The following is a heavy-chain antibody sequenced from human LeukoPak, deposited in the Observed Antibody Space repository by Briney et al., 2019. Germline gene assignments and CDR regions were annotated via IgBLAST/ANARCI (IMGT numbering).Heavy chain of an antibody. V-gene: IGHV1-2*02. Sequence: ASVKVSCKASGYTFTNYGISWVRQAPGQGFEWMGWINPNSGGTNYAQKFQGRVTMTRDTSISTAYMELSRLRSDDTAVYYCARVEYCSSTSCYRFDPWGQGTLVTVSS. CDR3: ARVEYCSSTSCYRFDP. J-gene: IGHJ5*02. CDR1: GYTFTNYG. D-gene: IGHD2-2*01. CDR2: INPNSGGT.